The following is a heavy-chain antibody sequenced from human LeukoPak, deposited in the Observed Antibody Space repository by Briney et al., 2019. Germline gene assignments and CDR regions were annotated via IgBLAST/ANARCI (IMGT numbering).Heavy chain of an antibody. V-gene: IGHV4-59*08. J-gene: IGHJ5*02. CDR3: ARHADKSWFDP. CDR1: GGSISSYY. CDR2: IYYSGST. Sequence: SETLSLTCTVSGGSISSYYWSWIRQPPGKGLEWIGYIYYSGSTNYNPSLKSRVTISVDTSKNQFSLKLSSVTAADTAVYYYARHADKSWFDPWGQGTLVTVSS.